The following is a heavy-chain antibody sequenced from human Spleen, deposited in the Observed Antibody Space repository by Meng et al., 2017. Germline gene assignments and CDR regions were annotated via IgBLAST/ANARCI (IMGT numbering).Heavy chain of an antibody. CDR2: INHSGST. D-gene: IGHD6-19*01. CDR3: ARGTRLVKY. CDR1: GSSLSTYY. Sequence: QVQLQQWGAGLLKPSATLSLTCAVPGSSLSTYYWGWIRQSPGKGLQWIGEINHSGSTNYNPSLKGRVTISVDTSKNQFSLKLSSVTAADTAVYYCARGTRLVKYWGQGTLVTVSS. J-gene: IGHJ4*02. V-gene: IGHV4-34*01.